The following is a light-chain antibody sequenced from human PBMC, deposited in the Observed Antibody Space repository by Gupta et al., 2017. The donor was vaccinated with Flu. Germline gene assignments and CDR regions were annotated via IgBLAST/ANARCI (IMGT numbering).Light chain of an antibody. V-gene: IGKV1-39*01. J-gene: IGKJ5*01. Sequence: VGDRVTITCRASQTITTYLNWYRQKPGKAPKLLVYGATNLPTGVPPRFSGSGSGTEFTLTISSLQPEVSATYYCQQSYSGITFGQGTRLDIK. CDR1: QTITTY. CDR3: QQSYSGIT. CDR2: GAT.